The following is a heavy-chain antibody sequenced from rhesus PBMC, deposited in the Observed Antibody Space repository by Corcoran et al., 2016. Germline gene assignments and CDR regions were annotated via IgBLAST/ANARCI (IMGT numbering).Heavy chain of an antibody. CDR3: ARDLDKYNWNYGGGLDS. CDR1: SYY. Sequence: SYYMYWVRQAPGKGLEWVSAINTGGGSTWYTDSVKGRFTISKENAKNTLYLQMDSLRAEDTAVYYCARDLDKYNWNYGGGLDSWGQGVVVTVSS. D-gene: IGHD1-26*01. V-gene: IGHV3-8*01. CDR2: INTGGGST. J-gene: IGHJ6*01.